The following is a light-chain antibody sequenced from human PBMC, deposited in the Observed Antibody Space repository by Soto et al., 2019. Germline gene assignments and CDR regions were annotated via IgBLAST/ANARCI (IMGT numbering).Light chain of an antibody. CDR2: GAS. CDR1: QGISNS. CDR3: QKYDSADRT. J-gene: IGKJ1*01. V-gene: IGKV1-27*01. Sequence: DVQMTQSPSSLSASVGDRVTITCRASQGISNSLAWYQQRPGRVPKLLIYGASNLQSEVPSRFSGSGSGTDFTLTISSLQPEDVETYYCQKYDSADRTFCKGTKVDIX.